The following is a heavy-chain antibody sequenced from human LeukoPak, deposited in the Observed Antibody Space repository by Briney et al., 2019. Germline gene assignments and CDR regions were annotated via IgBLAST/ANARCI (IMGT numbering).Heavy chain of an antibody. CDR2: INHSGST. CDR3: ARCGYYRTNWFDP. D-gene: IGHD3-3*01. Sequence: SETLPLTCAVYGGSFSGYYWSWIRQPPGKGLEWIGEINHSGSTNYNPSLKSRVTISVDTSKNQFSLKLSSVTAADTAVYYCARCGYYRTNWFDPWGQGTLVTVSS. V-gene: IGHV4-34*01. J-gene: IGHJ5*02. CDR1: GGSFSGYY.